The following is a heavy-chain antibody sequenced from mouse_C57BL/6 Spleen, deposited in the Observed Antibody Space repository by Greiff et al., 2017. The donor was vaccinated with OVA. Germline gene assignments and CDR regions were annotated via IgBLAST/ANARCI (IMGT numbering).Heavy chain of an antibody. CDR2: IYPGDGDT. J-gene: IGHJ2*01. CDR1: GYAFSSSW. CDR3: ARDYYGSSYENFDY. V-gene: IGHV1-82*01. Sequence: QVQLKESGPELVKPGASVKISCKASGYAFSSSWMNWVKQRPGKGLEWIGRIYPGDGDTNYNGKFKGKATLTADKSSSTAYMQLSSLTSEDSAVYFCARDYYGSSYENFDYWGQGTTLTVSS. D-gene: IGHD1-1*01.